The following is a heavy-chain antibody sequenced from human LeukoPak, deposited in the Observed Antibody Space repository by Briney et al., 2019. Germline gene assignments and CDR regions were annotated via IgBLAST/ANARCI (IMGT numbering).Heavy chain of an antibody. CDR3: ARVIYSGCGDY. J-gene: IGHJ4*02. D-gene: IGHD5-12*01. V-gene: IGHV3-30*04. CDR2: ISYDGSNK. CDR1: GFTFSSYA. Sequence: PGGSLRLSCAASGFTFSSYAMHWVRQAPGKGLEWVAVISYDGSNKYYADSVKGRFTISRDNSKNTLYLQMNGLRAEDTAVYYCARVIYSGCGDYWGQGTLVTVSS.